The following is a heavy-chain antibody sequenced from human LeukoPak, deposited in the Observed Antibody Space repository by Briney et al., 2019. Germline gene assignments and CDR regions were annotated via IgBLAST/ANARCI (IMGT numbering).Heavy chain of an antibody. D-gene: IGHD3-3*01. CDR2: ISGSGGST. V-gene: IGHV3-23*01. CDR3: AKEGLYDFWSGYSGFYGMDV. J-gene: IGHJ6*02. Sequence: PGGSLRLSCAASGFTFSSYAMSWVRQAPGKGLEWVSAISGSGGSTYYADSVKGRFTISRDNSKNTLYLQMNSLRVEDTAVYYCAKEGLYDFWSGYSGFYGMDVWGQGTTVTVSS. CDR1: GFTFSSYA.